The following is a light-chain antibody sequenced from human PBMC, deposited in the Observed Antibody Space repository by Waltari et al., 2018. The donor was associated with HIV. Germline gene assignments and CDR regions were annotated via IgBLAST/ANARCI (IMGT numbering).Light chain of an antibody. J-gene: IGLJ3*02. CDR1: VLARKY. Sequence: SFELTQPSSVPVSPGQTARITCSGDVLARKYARWFQKKPGQAPLLLIYKDNERPSGIPERFSGSSSGTTVTLTISGAQVEDEADYYCYSAADSDEVFGGGTKLTVL. CDR3: YSAADSDEV. V-gene: IGLV3-27*01. CDR2: KDN.